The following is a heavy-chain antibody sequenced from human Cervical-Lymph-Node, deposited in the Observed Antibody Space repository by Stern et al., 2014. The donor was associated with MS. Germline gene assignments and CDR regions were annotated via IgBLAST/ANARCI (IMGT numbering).Heavy chain of an antibody. D-gene: IGHD3-3*01. V-gene: IGHV1-69*01. J-gene: IGHJ1*01. CDR1: GGNFSHYA. CDR2: IIPIFATA. Sequence: DQLVASGAEVKAPGSSAKVSCKASGGNFSHYAINWVRQAPGQGLQWMGGIIPIFATAHYAQDFQDRVTITADESTNTAYMELSSLKSDDTAVYYCAIEPGVGVVITTYFQHWGQGTLVTVSS. CDR3: AIEPGVGVVITTYFQH.